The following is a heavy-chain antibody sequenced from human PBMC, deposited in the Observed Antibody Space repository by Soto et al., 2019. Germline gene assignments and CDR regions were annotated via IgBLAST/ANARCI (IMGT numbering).Heavy chain of an antibody. CDR1: GYTFTTYG. CDR2: ISAYNGNT. Sequence: ASVKVSCKASGYTFTTYGISWVRQAPGQGLEWMGWISAYNGNTNYAQKVQGRVTMTTDTSTSTAYMELRSLRSDDTAVYYCARDRGIAWLVDFDYWGQRTLVTVSS. J-gene: IGHJ4*02. D-gene: IGHD6-19*01. CDR3: ARDRGIAWLVDFDY. V-gene: IGHV1-18*01.